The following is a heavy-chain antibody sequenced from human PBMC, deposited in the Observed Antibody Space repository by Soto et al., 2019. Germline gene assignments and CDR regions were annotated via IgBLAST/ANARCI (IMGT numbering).Heavy chain of an antibody. CDR1: GNTFSNYA. Sequence: QVQLVQSGAEVKKPGSSVRVSCKASGNTFSNYAISWVRQAPGQGLEWMGGIIPSFGTANYAQKFQARGTITADESTSTVYMELSSLRSDDAAVYYCARPSSTDTEIYFDLWGRGTLVTVSS. CDR2: IIPSFGTA. CDR3: ARPSSTDTEIYFDL. D-gene: IGHD2-8*02. V-gene: IGHV1-69*01. J-gene: IGHJ2*01.